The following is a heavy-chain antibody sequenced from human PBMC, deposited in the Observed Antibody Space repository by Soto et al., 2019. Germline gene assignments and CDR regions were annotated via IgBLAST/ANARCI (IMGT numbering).Heavy chain of an antibody. CDR1: GDTFSSYA. V-gene: IGHV1-69*01. D-gene: IGHD2-15*01. Sequence: QVQLVQSGAEVKKPGSSVKVSCKASGDTFSSYAISWVRQAPGQGLEWLGGIIPIFDTANYAQKFQGRVTITADEFTSTAYMELSSLRSEDTAVYYCARDYECSGGSCYENWFDPRGQGTLVTVSS. J-gene: IGHJ5*02. CDR2: IIPIFDTA. CDR3: ARDYECSGGSCYENWFDP.